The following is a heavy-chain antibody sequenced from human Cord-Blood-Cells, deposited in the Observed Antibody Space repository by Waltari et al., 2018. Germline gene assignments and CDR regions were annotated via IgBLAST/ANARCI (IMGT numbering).Heavy chain of an antibody. Sequence: QVQLQQWGAGLLKPSETLSLTCAVYGGSFSGYYWSLIRQPPGKGLEWIGEIKHSGSTNYNPSLKSRVTISVDTSKNQCSLKLSSVTAADTAVYYCARGPRYSSSWYYWGQGTLVTVSS. CDR3: ARGPRYSSSWYY. CDR1: GGSFSGYY. CDR2: IKHSGST. J-gene: IGHJ4*02. V-gene: IGHV4-34*01. D-gene: IGHD6-13*01.